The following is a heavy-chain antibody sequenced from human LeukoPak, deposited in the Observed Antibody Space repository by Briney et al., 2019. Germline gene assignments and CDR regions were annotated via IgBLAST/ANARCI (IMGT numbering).Heavy chain of an antibody. Sequence: GGSLRLSCAASGFNIRSHGMHWVRQAPGKGLEWLAVIWYNGITKYYADSVKGRFTVSRDDSQNTLHLQMDSLRAEDTAVYYCVSADIWGNYRTDSWGHGALVVVSS. CDR1: GFNIRSHG. V-gene: IGHV3-33*01. CDR3: VSADIWGNYRTDS. D-gene: IGHD3-16*02. J-gene: IGHJ5*01. CDR2: IWYNGITK.